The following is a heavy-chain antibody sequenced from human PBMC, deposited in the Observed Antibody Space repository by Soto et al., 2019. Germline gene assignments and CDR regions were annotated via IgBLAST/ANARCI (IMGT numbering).Heavy chain of an antibody. CDR2: ISYDGSNK. J-gene: IGHJ4*02. D-gene: IGHD4-17*01. Sequence: GGSLRLSCAASGFTFSSYGMHWVRQAPGKGLEWVAVISYDGSNKYYADSVKGRFTISRDNSKNTLYLQMNSLRAEDTAVYYCAKPSTVSNFDYWGQGTLVTVS. CDR1: GFTFSSYG. CDR3: AKPSTVSNFDY. V-gene: IGHV3-30*18.